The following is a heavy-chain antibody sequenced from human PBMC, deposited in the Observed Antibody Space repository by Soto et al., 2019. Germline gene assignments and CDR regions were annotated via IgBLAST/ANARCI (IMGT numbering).Heavy chain of an antibody. J-gene: IGHJ6*02. CDR3: TTLSYLYYDGMDV. CDR1: GFTFSNAW. CDR2: IKSKVDGGTA. Sequence: GGSLRLSCEASGFTFSNAWMNWVRQGPGKGLEWLGRIKSKVDGGTADYVAATKGRFSISRDDLKNMLYLQMNSLKPDDTAVYYCTTLSYLYYDGMDVWGQGTTVTVSS. D-gene: IGHD2-2*01. V-gene: IGHV3-15*01.